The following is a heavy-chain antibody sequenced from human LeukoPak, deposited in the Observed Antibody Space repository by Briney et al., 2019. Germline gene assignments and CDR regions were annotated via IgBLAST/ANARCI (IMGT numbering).Heavy chain of an antibody. V-gene: IGHV3-23*01. Sequence: GSLRLSCAASGFPFNSYAMSWVRPAPGKGLEGGSAISGSGGSTYYADSVKGRFTISRDNSKNTLYLQMNSLRAEDTAVYYCAKDRWSGSHNAFDIWGQGTMVTVSS. J-gene: IGHJ3*02. CDR2: ISGSGGST. D-gene: IGHD1-26*01. CDR1: GFPFNSYA. CDR3: AKDRWSGSHNAFDI.